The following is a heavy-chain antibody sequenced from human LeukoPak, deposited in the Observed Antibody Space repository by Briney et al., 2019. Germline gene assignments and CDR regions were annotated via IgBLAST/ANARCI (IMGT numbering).Heavy chain of an antibody. V-gene: IGHV3-74*01. D-gene: IGHD5-24*01. CDR3: ARGERRDGYNSYHYYYMDV. J-gene: IGHJ6*03. Sequence: GSLRLSCSASGFLFATYWMHWVRHAPGKGLVWVSRINTDGSRTTYADSVKGRFTVSRDNAKNTLYLQMNSLRAEDTAIYFCARGERRDGYNSYHYYYMDVWGKGTTVIVSS. CDR1: GFLFATYW. CDR2: INTDGSRT.